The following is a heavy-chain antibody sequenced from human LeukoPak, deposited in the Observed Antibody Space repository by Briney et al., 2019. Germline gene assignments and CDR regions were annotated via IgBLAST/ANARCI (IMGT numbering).Heavy chain of an antibody. CDR3: ARESSETMVRGAHFDY. CDR2: IYPGDSDT. Sequence: GESLKISCKGSGYSFTSYWIGWVRQMPGKGLEWMGIIYPGDSDTRCSPSFQGQVTISADKSISTAYLQWSSLKASDTAMYYCARESSETMVRGAHFDYWGQGTLVTVSS. J-gene: IGHJ4*02. D-gene: IGHD3-10*01. V-gene: IGHV5-51*01. CDR1: GYSFTSYW.